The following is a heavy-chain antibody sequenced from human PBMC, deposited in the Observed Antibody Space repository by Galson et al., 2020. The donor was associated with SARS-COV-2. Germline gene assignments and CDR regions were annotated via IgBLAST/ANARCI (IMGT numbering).Heavy chain of an antibody. CDR2: INPNSGGT. V-gene: IGHV1-2*06. J-gene: IGHJ6*03. CDR3: ARGSNSRYDILTGYYPYYYMDV. Sequence: ASVKVSCKASGYTFTGYYMHWVRQAPGQGLECMGRINPNSGGTNYAQKFQGRVTMTRDTSISTAYMELSRLRSDDTAVYYCARGSNSRYDILTGYYPYYYMDVWGKGTTVTISS. D-gene: IGHD3-9*01. CDR1: GYTFTGYY.